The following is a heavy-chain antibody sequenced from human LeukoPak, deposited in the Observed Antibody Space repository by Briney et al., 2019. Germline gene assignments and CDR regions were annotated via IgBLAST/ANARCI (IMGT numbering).Heavy chain of an antibody. D-gene: IGHD1-26*01. CDR1: GYTFTGYY. J-gene: IGHJ4*02. CDR2: INPNSGGT. CDR3: AKEDSGSSIDY. Sequence: GASVTVSFTASGYTFTGYYMHWVRQAPGQGLEWMGWINPNSGGTNYAQKFQGRVTMTRDTSTNTDYMELSRLRSDDTAVYYCAKEDSGSSIDYWGQGTLVTVSS. V-gene: IGHV1-2*02.